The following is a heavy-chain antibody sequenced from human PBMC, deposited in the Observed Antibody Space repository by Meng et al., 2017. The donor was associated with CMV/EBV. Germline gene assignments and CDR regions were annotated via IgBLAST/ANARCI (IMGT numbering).Heavy chain of an antibody. V-gene: IGHV1-46*01. Sequence: GEVGQSGAEGKEPGASVQVACKEVENTFTSYYMPWVRQAPGQGLGWMGIINPSGGSTSYAQKFQGRVTMTRDTSTSTVYMELSSLRSEDTAVYYCARTDAFDIWGQGTMVTVSS. J-gene: IGHJ3*02. CDR1: ENTFTSYY. CDR3: ARTDAFDI. CDR2: INPSGGST.